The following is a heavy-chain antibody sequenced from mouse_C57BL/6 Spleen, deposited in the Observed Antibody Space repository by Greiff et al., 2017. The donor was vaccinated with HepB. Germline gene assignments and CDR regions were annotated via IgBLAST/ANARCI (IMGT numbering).Heavy chain of an antibody. CDR1: GYTFTDYN. CDR3: ARRDWDDAWFAY. Sequence: EVQMVESGPELVKPGASVKIPCKASGYTFTDYNMDWVKQSHGKSLEWIGDINPNNGGTIYNQKFKGKATLTVDKSSSTAYMELRSLTSEDTAVYYCARRDWDDAWFAYWGQGTLVTVSA. D-gene: IGHD4-1*01. J-gene: IGHJ3*01. V-gene: IGHV1-18*01. CDR2: INPNNGGT.